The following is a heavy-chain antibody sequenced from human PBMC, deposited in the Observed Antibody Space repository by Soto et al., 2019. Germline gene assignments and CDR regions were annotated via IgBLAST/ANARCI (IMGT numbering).Heavy chain of an antibody. D-gene: IGHD5-18*01. CDR3: ATRDTGRVY. V-gene: IGHV4-4*02. Sequence: QVQLQESGPGLVKPSGTLSLTCAVSGVSIGSHDWWTWVRQPPGKGLEWIGESHQSGNTNYNSSRGRRVTISLDKSKNPFSLQLSSVTVADTAVYYCATRDTGRVYWGQGTLVTVSS. CDR2: SHQSGNT. CDR1: GVSIGSHDW. J-gene: IGHJ4*02.